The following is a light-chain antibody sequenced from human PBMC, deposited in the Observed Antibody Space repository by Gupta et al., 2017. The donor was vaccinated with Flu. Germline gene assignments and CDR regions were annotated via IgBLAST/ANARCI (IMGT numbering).Light chain of an antibody. J-gene: IGLJ3*02. Sequence: QSVRTQPPSASGTPGQRVTISCPGSRSNMERNYVYWNQQGPATAPKLLFFKDNERLSGAPDRFSGSNSATAASLTITGLRAVDVADYYCAAGDASRSSWVFGGGTKLTVL. CDR1: RSNMERNY. CDR3: AAGDASRSSWV. V-gene: IGLV1-47*01. CDR2: KDN.